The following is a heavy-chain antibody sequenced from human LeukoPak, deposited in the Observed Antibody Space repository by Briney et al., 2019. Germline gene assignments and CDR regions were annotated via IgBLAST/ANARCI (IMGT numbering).Heavy chain of an antibody. Sequence: PGGSLRLSCAASGFTFSSYAMHWVRQAPGKGLEWVAVISYDGSNKYYADSVKGRFTISRDNSKNTLYLQMNSLRAEDTAVYYCARDLKLGRIMITFGGVIVKSPHPSADYWGQGTLVTVSS. D-gene: IGHD3-16*02. CDR2: ISYDGSNK. J-gene: IGHJ4*02. CDR3: ARDLKLGRIMITFGGVIVKSPHPSADY. CDR1: GFTFSSYA. V-gene: IGHV3-30-3*01.